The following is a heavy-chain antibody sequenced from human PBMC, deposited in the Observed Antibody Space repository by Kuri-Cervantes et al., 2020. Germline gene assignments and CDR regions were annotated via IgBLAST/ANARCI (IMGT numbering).Heavy chain of an antibody. CDR3: AKEGVGYCSGGSCYPGAFDI. V-gene: IGHV3-30*02. CDR2: IRYDGSNK. CDR1: GFTFSSYG. J-gene: IGHJ3*02. D-gene: IGHD2-15*01. Sequence: GESLKISCAASGFTFSSYGMHWVRQAPGKGLEWVAFIRYDGSNKYYADSVKGRFTISRDNSKNTLYLQMNSLRAEDTAVYYCAKEGVGYCSGGSCYPGAFDIWGQGTMVTVSS.